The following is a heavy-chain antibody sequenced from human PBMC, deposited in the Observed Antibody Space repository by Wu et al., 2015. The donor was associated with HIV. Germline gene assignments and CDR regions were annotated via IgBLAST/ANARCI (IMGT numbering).Heavy chain of an antibody. CDR2: IIPNRAAT. CDR3: AFGQAATISDYFYMDV. V-gene: IGHV1-2*02. D-gene: IGHD5-12*01. Sequence: QVQLAQSVSEIKKLGASVKVSCKASGYTFIGYYLHWVRQAPGQGLEWMGWIIPNRAATNYAQKFRGRVTMTGDTSISTAYMELRSLRFDDTAVYYCAFGQAATISDYFYMDVWGKGTTVTVSS. CDR1: GYTFIGYY. J-gene: IGHJ6*03.